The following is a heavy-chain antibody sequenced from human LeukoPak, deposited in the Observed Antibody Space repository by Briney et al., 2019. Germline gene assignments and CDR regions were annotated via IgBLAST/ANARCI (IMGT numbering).Heavy chain of an antibody. D-gene: IGHD3-10*01. V-gene: IGHV4-59*01. J-gene: IGHJ6*02. CDR2: IYYSGST. CDR1: GASISSYY. CDR3: ARSPMVRGVINGMDV. Sequence: SETLSLTCTVSGASISSYYWSWIRQPPGKGLEWIGYIYYSGSTNYNPSLKSRVTISVDTSKNQFSLKLSSVTAADTAVYYCARSPMVRGVINGMDVWGQGTTVTVSS.